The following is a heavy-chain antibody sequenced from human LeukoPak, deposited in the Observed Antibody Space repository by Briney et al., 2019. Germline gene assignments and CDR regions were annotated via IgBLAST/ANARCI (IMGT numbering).Heavy chain of an antibody. CDR2: IKSKTDGGTT. CDR1: GFTFSNAW. D-gene: IGHD2-15*01. Sequence: GGSLRLSCAASGFTFSNAWMSWVRQAPGKGLEWVGRIKSKTDGGTTDYAAPVKGRFTISRDDSKNTLYLQMNSLKTEDTAVYYCTTGLDIVVVVAAVGVDYWGRGTLVTVSS. V-gene: IGHV3-15*01. J-gene: IGHJ4*02. CDR3: TTGLDIVVVVAAVGVDY.